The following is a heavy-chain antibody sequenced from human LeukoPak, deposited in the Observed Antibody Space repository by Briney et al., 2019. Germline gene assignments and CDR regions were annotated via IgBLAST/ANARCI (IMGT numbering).Heavy chain of an antibody. CDR2: IIPILGIA. CDR1: GGTFSSYA. D-gene: IGHD3-10*01. Sequence: GASVKVSCKASGGTFSSYAISWVRQAPGQGLEWMGRIIPILGIANYAQKFQGRVTITADKSTSTAYMELSSLRSGDTAVYYCARAYYGSGSYPFGDDAFDIWGQGTMVNVSS. J-gene: IGHJ3*02. V-gene: IGHV1-69*04. CDR3: ARAYYGSGSYPFGDDAFDI.